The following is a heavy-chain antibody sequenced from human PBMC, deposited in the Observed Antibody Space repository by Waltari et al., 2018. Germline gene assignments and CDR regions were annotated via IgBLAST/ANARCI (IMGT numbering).Heavy chain of an antibody. CDR1: GYTFTGYY. Sequence: QVQLVQSGAEVKKPGASVKVSCTASGYTFTGYYMHRVRQAPGQGLEWMGWINHNSGGTNYAQKFQGRVTMTRDTSISTAYMELSRLRSDDTAVYYCARLGGGLVAFDIWGQGTMVTVSS. CDR3: ARLGGGLVAFDI. V-gene: IGHV1-2*02. J-gene: IGHJ3*02. D-gene: IGHD3-16*01. CDR2: INHNSGGT.